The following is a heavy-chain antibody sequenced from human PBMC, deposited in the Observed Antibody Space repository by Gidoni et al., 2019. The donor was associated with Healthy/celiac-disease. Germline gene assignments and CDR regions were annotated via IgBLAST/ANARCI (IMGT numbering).Heavy chain of an antibody. CDR2: ISGSGGST. CDR3: AKVRGNSGSYLDY. Sequence: EVQLLESGGGLVQPGGSLRLSCAASGFTFSSYAMSWVRQAPGKGLEWVSAISGSGGSTYYADAVKGRFTISRDNSKNTLYLQMNSLRAEDTAVYYCAKVRGNSGSYLDYWGQGTLVTVSS. CDR1: GFTFSSYA. D-gene: IGHD1-26*01. V-gene: IGHV3-23*01. J-gene: IGHJ4*02.